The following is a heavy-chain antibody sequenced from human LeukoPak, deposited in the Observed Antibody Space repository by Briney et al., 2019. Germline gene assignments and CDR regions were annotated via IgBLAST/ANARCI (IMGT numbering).Heavy chain of an antibody. CDR2: IYTSGST. CDR3: AKKDYYYMDV. V-gene: IGHV4-61*02. CDR1: GGSISSSSYY. J-gene: IGHJ6*03. Sequence: SETLSLTCTVSGGSISSSSYYWSWIRQPAGKGLEWIGRIYTSGSTNCNPSLKSRVTMSVDTSKNQFSLRLNSVTAADTAVYYCAKKDYYYMDVWGKGTTVTVSS.